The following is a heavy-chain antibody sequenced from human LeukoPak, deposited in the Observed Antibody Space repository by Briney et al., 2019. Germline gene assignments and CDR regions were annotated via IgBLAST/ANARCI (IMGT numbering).Heavy chain of an antibody. CDR2: IYSGGST. V-gene: IGHV3-53*01. CDR1: GFTFSSYS. CDR3: AREIEGVDY. J-gene: IGHJ4*02. D-gene: IGHD2-21*01. Sequence: GGSLRLSCAASGFTFSSYSMSWVRQAPGKGLEWVSVIYSGGSTYYADSVKGRFTISRDNSKNTLYLQMNSLRAEDTAVYYCAREIEGVDYWGQGTLVTVSS.